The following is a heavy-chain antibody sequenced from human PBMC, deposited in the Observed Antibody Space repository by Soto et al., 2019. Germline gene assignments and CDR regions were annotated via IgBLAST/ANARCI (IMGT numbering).Heavy chain of an antibody. CDR2: IYHSGST. Sequence: SETLSLTCAVSGGAISSGGYSWSWIRQPPGKGLEWIGYIYHSGSTYYNPSLKSRVTISVARSKNQFSLKLSSVTAAETAVYYCARGLPHFVNYFDHWGQATLVTVSS. CDR3: ARGLPHFVNYFDH. D-gene: IGHD3-3*02. J-gene: IGHJ4*02. CDR1: GGAISSGGYS. V-gene: IGHV4-30-2*01.